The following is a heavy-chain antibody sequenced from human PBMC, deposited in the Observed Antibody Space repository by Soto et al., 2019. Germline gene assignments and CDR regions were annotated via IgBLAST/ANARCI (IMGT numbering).Heavy chain of an antibody. D-gene: IGHD7-27*01. Sequence: QVQLVQSGAEVKKPGASVKVSCKASGYTFTSDDINWVRQATGQGLEWMGWMNRNSGNTGYAQKFQGRVTMTWNTSISTAYMELSSLRSEDTAVDYCARERRLGIDGMDVWGQGTTVTVSS. V-gene: IGHV1-8*01. CDR1: GYTFTSDD. J-gene: IGHJ6*02. CDR2: MNRNSGNT. CDR3: ARERRLGIDGMDV.